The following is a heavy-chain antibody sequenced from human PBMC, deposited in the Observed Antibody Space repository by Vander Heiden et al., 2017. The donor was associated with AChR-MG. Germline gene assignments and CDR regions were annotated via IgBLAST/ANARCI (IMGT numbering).Heavy chain of an antibody. V-gene: IGHV3-30-3*01. CDR1: GFTFSSHA. Sequence: QVQLVESGGGVVQPGRSLRLSCAASGFTFSSHAMPGVRQAPGKGLEWVAVISYDGSNKYYADSVKGRFTISRDNSKNTLYLQMNSRRAEDTAVYYCARGNYGSGSYLIEYYFDYWGQGTLVTVSS. CDR3: ARGNYGSGSYLIEYYFDY. J-gene: IGHJ4*02. D-gene: IGHD3-10*01. CDR2: ISYDGSNK.